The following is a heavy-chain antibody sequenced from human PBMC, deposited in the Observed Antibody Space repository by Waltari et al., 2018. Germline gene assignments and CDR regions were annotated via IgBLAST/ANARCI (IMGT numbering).Heavy chain of an antibody. CDR1: GFSLSNARMG. V-gene: IGHV2-26*01. D-gene: IGHD3-16*01. CDR2: IFSNYEK. CDR3: ARIGIVGSDDYVWGSPDDVDY. J-gene: IGHJ4*02. Sequence: QVTLKESGPVLVKPTETLTLTCTVSGFSLSNARMGVSWIRQPPGKALEWLAHIFSNYEKSYSTSRNSRLPISKNTSKSQVVLTMTNMDPVDTATYYCARIGIVGSDDYVWGSPDDVDYWGQGTLVTVSS.